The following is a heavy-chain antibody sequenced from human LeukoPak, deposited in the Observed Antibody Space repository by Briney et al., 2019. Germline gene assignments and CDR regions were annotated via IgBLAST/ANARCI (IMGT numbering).Heavy chain of an antibody. J-gene: IGHJ4*02. CDR2: INPSGGST. CDR3: ARDEAEMGQDY. CDR1: GYAFTSYY. V-gene: IGHV1-46*01. Sequence: ASVKVSCKASGYAFTSYYMHWVRQAPGQGLEWMGIINPSGGSTSYAQKFQGRVTMTRDTSTSTVYMELSSLRSEDTAVYYCARDEAEMGQDYWGQGTLVTVSS. D-gene: IGHD5-24*01.